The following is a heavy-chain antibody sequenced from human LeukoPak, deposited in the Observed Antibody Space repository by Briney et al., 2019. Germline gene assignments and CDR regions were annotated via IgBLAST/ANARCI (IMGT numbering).Heavy chain of an antibody. V-gene: IGHV1-8*01. Sequence: GASVKVSCKASGYTFTSYDINWVRQATGQGLEWMGWMNPNSGNTGYAQKLQGRVTMTTDTSTSTAYMELRSLRSDDTAVYYCARDRYYDSSGYYGYWGQGTLVTVSS. J-gene: IGHJ4*02. D-gene: IGHD3-22*01. CDR2: MNPNSGNT. CDR1: GYTFTSYD. CDR3: ARDRYYDSSGYYGY.